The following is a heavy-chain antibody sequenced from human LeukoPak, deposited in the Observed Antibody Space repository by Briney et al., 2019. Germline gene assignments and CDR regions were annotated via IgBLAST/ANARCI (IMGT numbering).Heavy chain of an antibody. CDR1: GFTFSSYG. CDR3: AKDGAGSSGLFDY. J-gene: IGHJ4*02. V-gene: IGHV3-30*18. Sequence: GGSLRLSCAASGFTFSSYGMHWVRQAPGKGLEWVAVIAYDGSNKYYADSVKGRFTISRDNSKNTLYLQMNSLRAEDTAVYYCAKDGAGSSGLFDYWGQGILVTVSS. D-gene: IGHD3-22*01. CDR2: IAYDGSNK.